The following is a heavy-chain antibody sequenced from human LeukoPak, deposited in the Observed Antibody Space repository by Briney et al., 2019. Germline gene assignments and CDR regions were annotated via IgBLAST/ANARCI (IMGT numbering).Heavy chain of an antibody. CDR2: INHSGST. CDR1: GGSFSGYY. Sequence: SETLSLTCVVYGGSFSGYYWSWIRQLPGKGLEWIGEINHSGSTNYNPSLKSRVTISVDTSKHQFSLKLSSVTAADTAVYYCARDPESSPGSGVDYWGQGTPVTVSS. D-gene: IGHD6-13*01. CDR3: ARDPESSPGSGVDY. J-gene: IGHJ4*02. V-gene: IGHV4-34*01.